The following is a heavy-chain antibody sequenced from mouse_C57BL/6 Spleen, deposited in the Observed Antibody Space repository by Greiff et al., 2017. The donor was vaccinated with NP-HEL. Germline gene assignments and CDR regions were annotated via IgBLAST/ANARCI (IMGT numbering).Heavy chain of an antibody. CDR2: ISSGSSTI. Sequence: EVNLVESGGGLVKPGGSLKLSCAASGFTFSDYGMHWVRQAPEKGLEWVAYISSGSSTIYYADTVKGRFTISRDNAKNTLFLQMTSLRSEDTAMYYCARIYYGSSYDWYFDVWGTRTTVTVPS. V-gene: IGHV5-17*01. J-gene: IGHJ1*03. D-gene: IGHD1-1*01. CDR3: ARIYYGSSYDWYFDV. CDR1: GFTFSDYG.